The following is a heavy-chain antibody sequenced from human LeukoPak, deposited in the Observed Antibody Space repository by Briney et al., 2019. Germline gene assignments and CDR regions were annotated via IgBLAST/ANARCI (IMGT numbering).Heavy chain of an antibody. V-gene: IGHV3-23*01. CDR3: AKDHGYSGSYGGYYFDY. CDR2: IRANGETT. J-gene: IGHJ4*02. CDR1: GFTFTHYG. D-gene: IGHD1-26*01. Sequence: GGTLRLSCAASGFTFTHYGMNWVRQAPGKGLEWVSGIRANGETTYYADSVKGRFTISRDNSKNTLYLQMNGLRAEDTAVYYCAKDHGYSGSYGGYYFDYWGQGTLVTVSS.